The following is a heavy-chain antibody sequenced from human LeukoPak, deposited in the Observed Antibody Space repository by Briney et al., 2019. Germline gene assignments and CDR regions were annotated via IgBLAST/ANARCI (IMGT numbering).Heavy chain of an antibody. V-gene: IGHV4-61*01. J-gene: IGHJ2*01. CDR2: IYYSGST. CDR3: ARAYSSTWKHYWHFDL. CDR1: GGFISSGSYY. D-gene: IGHD6-13*01. Sequence: PSETLSLTCTVSGGFISSGSYYWSWIRQPPGKGLEWIGYIYYSGSTNYNPSLKSRVTISVDTSKKQFSLKLSSVTAADTAVYYCARAYSSTWKHYWHFDLWGRGTLVTVSS.